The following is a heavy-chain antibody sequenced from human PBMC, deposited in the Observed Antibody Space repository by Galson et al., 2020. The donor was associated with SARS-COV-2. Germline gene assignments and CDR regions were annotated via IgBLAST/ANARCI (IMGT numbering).Heavy chain of an antibody. V-gene: IGHV3-33*01. CDR2: IWYDGSYK. D-gene: IGHD3-10*01. CDR1: GFTFSTYG. Sequence: GESLKISCEASGFTFSTYGMDWVHQAPGKGLEWVAVIWYDGSYKYYADSVKGRFTISRDNSKNTLYLQMNSLRADDTAVYYCARGSSSHAFDIWGQGTMVTVSS. J-gene: IGHJ3*02. CDR3: ARGSSSHAFDI.